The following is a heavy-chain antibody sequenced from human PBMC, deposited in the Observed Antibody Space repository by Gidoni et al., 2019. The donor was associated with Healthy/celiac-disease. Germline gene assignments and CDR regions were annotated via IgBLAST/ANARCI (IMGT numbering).Heavy chain of an antibody. CDR2: INHSGST. CDR1: GGSFSGYY. CDR3: ARGYGVDGLPKHFKYYFDY. Sequence: QVQLQQWGAGLLKPSETLSLTCAVYGGSFSGYYWSWIRQPPGKGLEWIGEINHSGSTNYNPSLKSRVTISVDTSKNQFSLKLSSVTAADTAVYYCARGYGVDGLPKHFKYYFDYWGQGTLVTVSS. J-gene: IGHJ4*02. D-gene: IGHD4-17*01. V-gene: IGHV4-34*01.